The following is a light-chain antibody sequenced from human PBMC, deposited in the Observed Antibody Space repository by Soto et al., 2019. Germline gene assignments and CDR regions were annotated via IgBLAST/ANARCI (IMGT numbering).Light chain of an antibody. CDR1: RGHSSYI. CDR3: ETWDSNTHTV. CDR2: LEGSGSY. Sequence: QPVLTQSSSASASLGSSVKLTCTLSRGHSSYIIAWHQQQPGKAPRYLMKLEGSGSYNKGSGVPDRFSGSSSGADRYLTISNLQFADEADYYCETWDSNTHTVFGGGTKLTVL. J-gene: IGLJ3*02. V-gene: IGLV4-60*02.